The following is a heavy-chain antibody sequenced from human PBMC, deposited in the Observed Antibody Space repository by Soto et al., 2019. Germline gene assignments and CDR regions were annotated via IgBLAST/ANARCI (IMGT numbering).Heavy chain of an antibody. V-gene: IGHV3-30*18. D-gene: IGHD6-19*01. Sequence: VQLVESGGGVVQPGRSLRLSCAASGFTFSDYAMHWVRQAPGKGLEWVAVVSHDGRNTHYADSVKGRFTISRDSSKNTVSLEMTSLRAEDTAVYYFAKGGRQWLVTSDFNYWGQGDLVTVPS. CDR1: GFTFSDYA. CDR2: VSHDGRNT. J-gene: IGHJ4*02. CDR3: AKGGRQWLVTSDFNY.